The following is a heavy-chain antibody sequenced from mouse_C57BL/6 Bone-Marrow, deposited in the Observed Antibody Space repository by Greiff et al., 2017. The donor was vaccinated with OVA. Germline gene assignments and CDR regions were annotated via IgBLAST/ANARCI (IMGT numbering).Heavy chain of an antibody. CDR2: INPSNGGT. J-gene: IGHJ4*01. D-gene: IGHD1-1*01. V-gene: IGHV1-53*01. CDR1: GYTFTSYW. CDR3: ARATVVAERYYAMDY. Sequence: QVQLQQPGTELVKPGASVKLSCKASGYTFTSYWMHWVKQRPGQGLEWIGNINPSNGGTNYNEKFKSKATLTVDKSSSTAYMQLSSLTSEDSAGYYCARATVVAERYYAMDYWGQGTSVTVSS.